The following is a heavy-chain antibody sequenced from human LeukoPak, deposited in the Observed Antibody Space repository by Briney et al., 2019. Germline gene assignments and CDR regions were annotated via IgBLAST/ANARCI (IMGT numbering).Heavy chain of an antibody. Sequence: ASVKVSCKVSGYTFTGYYMHWVRQAPGQGLEWMGWINPNSGGTNYAQKFQGRVTMTRDTSISTAYMELSSLRSEDTAVYYCAREIGPRQLHLWGSAFDYWGQGTLVTVSS. V-gene: IGHV1-2*02. CDR1: GYTFTGYY. CDR3: AREIGPRQLHLWGSAFDY. CDR2: INPNSGGT. D-gene: IGHD5-18*01. J-gene: IGHJ4*02.